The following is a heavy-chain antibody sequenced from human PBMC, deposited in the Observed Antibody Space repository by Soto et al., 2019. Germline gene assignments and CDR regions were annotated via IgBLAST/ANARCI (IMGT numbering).Heavy chain of an antibody. CDR3: AKDQFMEGFLEESYFDY. D-gene: IGHD1-1*01. CDR1: GFTFDDYA. V-gene: IGHV3-9*01. Sequence: EVQLVESGGGLVQPGRSLRLSCAASGFTFDDYAMHWVRQAPGKGLEWVSGISWNSGSIGYADSVKGRFTISRDNAKNSLYLQMNSLRAEDTALYYCAKDQFMEGFLEESYFDYWGQGTLVTVSS. CDR2: ISWNSGSI. J-gene: IGHJ4*02.